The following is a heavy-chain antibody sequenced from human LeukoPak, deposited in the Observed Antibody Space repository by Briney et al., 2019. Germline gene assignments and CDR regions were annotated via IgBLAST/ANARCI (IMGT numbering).Heavy chain of an antibody. V-gene: IGHV1-2*02. D-gene: IGHD2-2*02. CDR1: GYTFTGYY. CDR2: INPNSGGT. J-gene: IGHJ6*03. Sequence: GASVKVSCKASGYTFTGYYMHWVRQAPGQGLEWMGWINPNSGGTSYAQKFQGRVTTTADKSTSTAYMELSSLRSEDTAVYYCARGIVPAAIMSYYYYYMDVWGKGTTVTVSS. CDR3: ARGIVPAAIMSYYYYYMDV.